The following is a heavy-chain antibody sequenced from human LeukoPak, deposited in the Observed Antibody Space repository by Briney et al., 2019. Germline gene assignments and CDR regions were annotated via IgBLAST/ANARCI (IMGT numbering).Heavy chain of an antibody. J-gene: IGHJ4*02. CDR1: GYTFTSYG. CDR3: ARDLGVFPYYDSSGFFDY. CDR2: ISAYNGNT. Sequence: GASVKVSCKASGYTFTSYGISWVRQAPGQGLEWMGWISAYNGNTNYAQKLQGRVTMTTDTFTSTAYMELRSLRSDDTAVYYCARDLGVFPYYDSSGFFDYWGQGTLVTVSS. D-gene: IGHD3-22*01. V-gene: IGHV1-18*01.